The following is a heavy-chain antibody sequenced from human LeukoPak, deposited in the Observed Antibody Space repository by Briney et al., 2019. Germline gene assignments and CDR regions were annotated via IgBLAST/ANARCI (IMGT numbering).Heavy chain of an antibody. CDR2: IYYSGST. CDR3: ARVVGFWSGYTYGHCYYMHV. CDR1: GGSISSHY. Sequence: SETLSLTCTVSGGSISSHYWSWIRQPPGKGLEWIGYIYYSGSTNYNPSLKSRVTISVDTSKNQFSLKLSSVTAADTAVYYCARVVGFWSGYTYGHCYYMHVWCKETTVSVS. V-gene: IGHV4-59*11. D-gene: IGHD3-3*01. J-gene: IGHJ6*03.